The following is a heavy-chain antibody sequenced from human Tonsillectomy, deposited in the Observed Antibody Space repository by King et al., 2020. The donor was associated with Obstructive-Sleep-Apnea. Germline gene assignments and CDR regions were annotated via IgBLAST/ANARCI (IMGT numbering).Heavy chain of an antibody. CDR1: GFTCRTSW. V-gene: IGHV3-74*01. J-gene: IGHJ4*02. Sequence: VQLVESGGGLVQPGGSLRLSCAASGFTCRTSWMHWVRKAPGKGLVWVSRINSDGSSTIYADFVKGRFTISRDNAKNTLYLQMNSLRAEDTAVYYCARDRGGAGPTTTDYWGQGTLVTVSS. CDR2: INSDGSST. CDR3: ARDRGGAGPTTTDY. D-gene: IGHD1-26*01.